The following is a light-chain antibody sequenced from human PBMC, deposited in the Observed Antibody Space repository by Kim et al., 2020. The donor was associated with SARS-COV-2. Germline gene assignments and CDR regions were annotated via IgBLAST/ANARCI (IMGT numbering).Light chain of an antibody. Sequence: PGGKARSSCGGRNIRGRRVRCYQQKPGGAAVVVMYYDNGGRSGGPEGFSGSNSGIKVTLTISRMEAGDEADDYYQEWGGSSDHPYVFGSGTKVTVL. CDR3: QEWGGSSDHPYV. CDR1: NIRGRR. J-gene: IGLJ1*01. CDR2: YDN. V-gene: IGLV3-21*04.